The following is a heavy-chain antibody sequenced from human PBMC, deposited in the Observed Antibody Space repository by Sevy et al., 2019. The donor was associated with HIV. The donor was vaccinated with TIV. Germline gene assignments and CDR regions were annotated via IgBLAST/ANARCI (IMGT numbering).Heavy chain of an antibody. CDR1: GGSFSGYY. CDR2: INHSGST. V-gene: IGHV4-34*01. Sequence: SETLSLTCAVYGGSFSGYYWSWIRQPPGKGLEWIGEINHSGSTNYNPSLKSRVTISVDTSKNQFSLKLSSVTAADTAVYYCARGTPMVRGLPVWFDPRGQGTLVTVSS. CDR3: ARGTPMVRGLPVWFDP. J-gene: IGHJ5*02. D-gene: IGHD3-10*01.